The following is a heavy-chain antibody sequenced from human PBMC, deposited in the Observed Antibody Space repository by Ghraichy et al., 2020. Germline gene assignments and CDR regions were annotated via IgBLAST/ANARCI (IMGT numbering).Heavy chain of an antibody. V-gene: IGHV3-30*18. D-gene: IGHD2-15*01. CDR3: AKSLGLDCSGGSCYYDY. CDR1: GFTFSSYG. J-gene: IGHJ4*02. Sequence: GGSLRLSCAASGFTFSSYGMHWVRQAPGKGLEWVAVISYDGSNKYYADSVKGRFTISRDNSKNTLYLQMNSLRAEDTAVYYCAKSLGLDCSGGSCYYDYWGQGTLVTVSS. CDR2: ISYDGSNK.